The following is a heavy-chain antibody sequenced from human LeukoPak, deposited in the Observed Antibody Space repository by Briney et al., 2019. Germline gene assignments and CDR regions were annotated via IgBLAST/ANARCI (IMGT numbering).Heavy chain of an antibody. J-gene: IGHJ4*02. V-gene: IGHV1-46*01. Sequence: ASVKVSCKASGYTFTSYYMHWVRQAPGQGLEWMGIINPSGGSTSYAQKFQGRVTMTRDMSTNTVYMELSSLRSEDTAVYYCARASTWVAVAGTLDYWGQGTLVTVSS. CDR1: GYTFTSYY. CDR2: INPSGGST. CDR3: ARASTWVAVAGTLDY. D-gene: IGHD6-19*01.